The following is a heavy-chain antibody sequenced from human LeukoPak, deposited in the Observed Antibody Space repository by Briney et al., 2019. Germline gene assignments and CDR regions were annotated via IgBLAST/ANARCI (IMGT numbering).Heavy chain of an antibody. D-gene: IGHD2-2*01. CDR2: INHSGST. Sequence: SETLSLTCAVYGGSFSGYYWSWIRQPPGKGLEGIGEINHSGSTNYNPSLKSRVTISVDTSKNQFSLKLSSVTAADTAVYYCARSIVVVPKGFDPWGQGTLSPSPQ. CDR1: GGSFSGYY. V-gene: IGHV4-34*01. CDR3: ARSIVVVPKGFDP. J-gene: IGHJ5*02.